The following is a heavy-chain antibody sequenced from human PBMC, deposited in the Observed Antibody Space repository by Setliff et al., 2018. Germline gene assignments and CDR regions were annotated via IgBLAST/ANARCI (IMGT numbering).Heavy chain of an antibody. V-gene: IGHV4-61*01. D-gene: IGHD5-18*01. CDR1: GGSISSGSYY. J-gene: IGHJ6*02. CDR2: IYHNGNT. Sequence: SETLSLTCPVSGGSISSGSYYWSWIRQPPGKGLEWIGYIYHNGNTNFNPSLKTRVTMSVDTSKNQFALNLRSVTAADAAVYYCVRDRTAYSYGLDVWGQGTTVTVSS. CDR3: VRDRTAYSYGLDV.